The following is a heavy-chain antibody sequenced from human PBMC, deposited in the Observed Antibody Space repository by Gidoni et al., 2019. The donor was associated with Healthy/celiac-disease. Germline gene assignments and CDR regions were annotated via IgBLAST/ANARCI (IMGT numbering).Heavy chain of an antibody. V-gene: IGHV4-34*01. CDR1: AGSFSGYY. J-gene: IGHJ4*02. CDR3: ARGWIQLWSFDY. D-gene: IGHD5-18*01. Sequence: VPLQQWGAGLLKPSATLSLTCAVYAGSFSGYYWSWSRQPPGKGLEWIGEINHSGSTNYNPSLKSRVTRSVDTAKNQFSLKLSSVTAADTAVYYCARGWIQLWSFDYWGQGTLVTVSS. CDR2: INHSGST.